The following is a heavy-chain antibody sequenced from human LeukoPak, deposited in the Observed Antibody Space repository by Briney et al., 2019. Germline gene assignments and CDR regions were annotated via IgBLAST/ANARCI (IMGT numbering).Heavy chain of an antibody. D-gene: IGHD5-18*01. CDR1: GFAFSSYS. J-gene: IGHJ4*02. CDR3: ARDAGGRGYSYGTIDY. CDR2: ISSSSSYI. Sequence: GGSLRLSCAASGFAFSSYSMNWVRQAPGKGLEWVSSISSSSSYIYYADSVKGRFTISRDNAKNSLYLQMNSLRAEDTAVYYCARDAGGRGYSYGTIDYWGQGTLVTVSS. V-gene: IGHV3-21*01.